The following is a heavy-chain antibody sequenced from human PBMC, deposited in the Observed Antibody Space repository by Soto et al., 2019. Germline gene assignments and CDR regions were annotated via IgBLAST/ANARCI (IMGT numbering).Heavy chain of an antibody. V-gene: IGHV4-31*03. J-gene: IGHJ6*02. CDR3: ASLTTVDLYYYGMDV. D-gene: IGHD4-17*01. CDR2: IYYSGST. CDR1: GGSISSGGYY. Sequence: SETLSLTCTVSGGSISSGGYYWSWIRQHPGKGLEWIGYIYYSGSTYYNPSLKSRVTISVDTSKNQFSLKLSSVTAADTAVYYCASLTTVDLYYYGMDVWGQGTTVTVSS.